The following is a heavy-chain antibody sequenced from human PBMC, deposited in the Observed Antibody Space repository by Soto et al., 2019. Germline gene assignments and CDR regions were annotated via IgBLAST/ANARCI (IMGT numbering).Heavy chain of an antibody. CDR2: IKQDGSEK. V-gene: IGHV3-7*03. Sequence: GRSLRLSCAASGFTFRRNWMSWVRQAPGKGLEWVANIKQDGSEKYYVDSVKGRFTISRDNAKNSLYLQMNSLRAEDTAVYYCATSGGVLLQYQVWGKGTLVTASS. D-gene: IGHD2-21*01. J-gene: IGHJ4*02. CDR1: GFTFRRNW. CDR3: ATSGGVLLQYQV.